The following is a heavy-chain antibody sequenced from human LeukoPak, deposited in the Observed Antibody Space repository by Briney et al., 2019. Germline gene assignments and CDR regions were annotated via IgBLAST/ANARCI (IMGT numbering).Heavy chain of an antibody. CDR1: GYTFTSYY. CDR3: ARVLCTGGSCYSFFDY. D-gene: IGHD2-15*01. Sequence: ASVKVSCKASGYTFTSYYMRWVRQAPGQGLEWVGIINPSGGSSNYAQKFQGRVTMTRDTSTSTVYMELSSLRSEDTAVYYCARVLCTGGSCYSFFDYWGQGTLVTVSS. J-gene: IGHJ4*02. CDR2: INPSGGSS. V-gene: IGHV1-46*01.